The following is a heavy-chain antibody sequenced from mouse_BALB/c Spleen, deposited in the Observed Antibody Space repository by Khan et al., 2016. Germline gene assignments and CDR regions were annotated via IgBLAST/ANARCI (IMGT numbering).Heavy chain of an antibody. CDR2: INPDSSTI. D-gene: IGHD1-1*01. J-gene: IGHJ2*01. CDR3: TRLYYYGCSDY. Sequence: EVKLLESGGGLVQPGGSLKLSCAASGFDFSRYWMSWVRQAPGKGLEWIGEINPDSSTINYAPSLTGKFIISRDTAKNTLYLRRNKVSSEDTALYYCTRLYYYGCSDYWGPGTTRTVAA. CDR1: GFDFSRYW. V-gene: IGHV4-1*02.